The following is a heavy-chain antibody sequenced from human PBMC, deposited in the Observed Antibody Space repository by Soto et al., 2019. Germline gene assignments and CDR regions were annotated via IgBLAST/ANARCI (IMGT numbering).Heavy chain of an antibody. J-gene: IGHJ5*01. Sequence: GESLKISCQLSGYNFTTYWLTWVRQMPGKGLEWMGRIDPSDSYTNYNPSFQGHVAISADKSISTAYLQWSSLTASDTALYYCAKGSLGGSYTLDSWGQGTLVTVSS. CDR2: IDPSDSYT. D-gene: IGHD1-26*01. V-gene: IGHV5-10-1*01. CDR1: GYNFTTYW. CDR3: AKGSLGGSYTLDS.